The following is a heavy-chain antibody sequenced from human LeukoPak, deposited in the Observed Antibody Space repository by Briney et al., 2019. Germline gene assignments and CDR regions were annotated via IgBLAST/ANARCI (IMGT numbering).Heavy chain of an antibody. CDR1: GYTFTGYY. V-gene: IGHV1-2*02. Sequence: ASVKVSCKASGYTFTGYYMHWVRQAPGQGLEWMGWINLNSGGTNYAQKFQGRVTMTRDTSISTAYMELSRLRSDDTAVYYCARAVAVAVPGPDYWGQGTLVTVSS. CDR3: ARAVAVAVPGPDY. D-gene: IGHD6-19*01. CDR2: INLNSGGT. J-gene: IGHJ4*02.